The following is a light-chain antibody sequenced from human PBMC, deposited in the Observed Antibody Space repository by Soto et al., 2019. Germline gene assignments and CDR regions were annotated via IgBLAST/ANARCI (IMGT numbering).Light chain of an antibody. V-gene: IGLV2-14*01. Sequence: QSALTQPASVSGSPGQSITISCTGTSSDVGTYDFVSWYQQHPGKAPKLMIYDVSNRPSGVSSRFSGSKSGNTASLIISGLQAEDDADYYCSSYTSSSTYVFGTGTKVTVL. J-gene: IGLJ1*01. CDR1: SSDVGTYDF. CDR2: DVS. CDR3: SSYTSSSTYV.